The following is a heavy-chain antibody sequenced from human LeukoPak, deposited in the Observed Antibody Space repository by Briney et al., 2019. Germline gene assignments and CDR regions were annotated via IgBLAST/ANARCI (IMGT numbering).Heavy chain of an antibody. J-gene: IGHJ6*02. CDR2: ISYDGSNK. Sequence: PGGSLRLSCAASGFTFSSYAMHWVRQAPGKGLEWVAVISYDGSNKYYADSVKGRFTMSRDNSKNTLYLQMNNLRDDDTAVYYCAKCVGVYYSGMDVWGQGTTVTVSS. CDR1: GFTFSSYA. D-gene: IGHD2-21*01. CDR3: AKCVGVYYSGMDV. V-gene: IGHV3-30*04.